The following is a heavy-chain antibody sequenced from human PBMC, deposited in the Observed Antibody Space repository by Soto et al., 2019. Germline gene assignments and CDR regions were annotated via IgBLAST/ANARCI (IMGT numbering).Heavy chain of an antibody. J-gene: IGHJ4*02. CDR1: GSTFSRFE. V-gene: IGHV3-48*03. CDR3: TRADWFPYLSFY. D-gene: IGHD3-10*01. CDR2: ISSSGSTA. Sequence: VGSLRLSCAASGSTFSRFELHWVRQAPGKGLEWISYISSSGSTAYYASSVEGRFTISRDNANNSVYLQMDSLRAEDTALYYCTRADWFPYLSFYWGQGALVTVSS.